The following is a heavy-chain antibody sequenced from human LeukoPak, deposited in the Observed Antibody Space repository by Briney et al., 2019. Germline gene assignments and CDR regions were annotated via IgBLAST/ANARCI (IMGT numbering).Heavy chain of an antibody. CDR3: ATSDSRVFAY. CDR2: IKPDGGEK. Sequence: PGGSLRLSCAASGFTFSSYMMTWVRQAPGKGLEWVANIKPDGGEKFYVDSVRGRFTISRDNAKNSLYLQMNSLRAEDTAVYYCATSDSRVFAYWGQGTLVTVSS. D-gene: IGHD3-22*01. CDR1: GFTFSSYM. J-gene: IGHJ4*02. V-gene: IGHV3-7*01.